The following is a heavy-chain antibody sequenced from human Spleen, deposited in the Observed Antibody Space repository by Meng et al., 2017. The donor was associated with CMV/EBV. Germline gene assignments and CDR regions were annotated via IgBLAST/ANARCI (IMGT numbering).Heavy chain of an antibody. CDR3: AKLAVADADPLDY. V-gene: IGHV3-43*01. CDR2: ITWDGGRT. CDR1: GFTFDDYT. D-gene: IGHD6-13*01. Sequence: GGSLRLSCATSGFTFDDYTLHWVRQAPGKGLEWVSLITWDGGRTDYGDSVRGRFTVSRDNAKKSLYLQMDSLRSEDTGMYYCAKLAVADADPLDYWGQGTLVTVSS. J-gene: IGHJ4*02.